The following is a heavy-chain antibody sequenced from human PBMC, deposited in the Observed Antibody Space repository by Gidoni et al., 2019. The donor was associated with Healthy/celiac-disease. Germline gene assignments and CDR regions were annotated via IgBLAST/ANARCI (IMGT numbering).Heavy chain of an antibody. CDR2: ISWNSGSR. J-gene: IGHJ6*02. Sequence: EGQLVVSGGGFVQAGRCLRQPCAASGCTFDDSAMHWVRQAPGKGLEWVSGISWNSGSRGYADSVKGRFTISRDNAKNSLYLQMNSLRAEDTALYYCAKEIMVQGVIKSYYYGMDVWGQGTTVTVSS. D-gene: IGHD3-10*01. CDR1: GCTFDDSA. CDR3: AKEIMVQGVIKSYYYGMDV. V-gene: IGHV3-9*01.